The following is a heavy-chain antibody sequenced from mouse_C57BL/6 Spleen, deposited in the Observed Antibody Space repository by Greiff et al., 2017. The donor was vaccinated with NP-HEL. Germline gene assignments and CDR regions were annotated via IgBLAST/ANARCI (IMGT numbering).Heavy chain of an antibody. Sequence: EVQLQESGPELVKPGASVKMSCKAFGYTFTDYNMHWVKQSHGKSLEWIGYINPNNGGTSYNQKFKGKATLTVNKSSSTAYMELRSLTSEDSAVYYCARSTMVTTFAYWGQGTLVTVSA. CDR3: ARSTMVTTFAY. CDR2: INPNNGGT. D-gene: IGHD2-2*01. J-gene: IGHJ3*01. V-gene: IGHV1-22*01. CDR1: GYTFTDYN.